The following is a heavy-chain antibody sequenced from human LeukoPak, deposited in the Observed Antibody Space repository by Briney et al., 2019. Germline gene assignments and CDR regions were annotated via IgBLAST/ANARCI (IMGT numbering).Heavy chain of an antibody. V-gene: IGHV1-18*01. CDR3: ARTGGIYDILTGRDY. CDR1: GYTFTSYG. CDR2: ISAYNGNT. D-gene: IGHD3-9*01. J-gene: IGHJ4*02. Sequence: VASVKVSCKASGYTFTSYGISWVRQAPGQGLEWMGWISAYNGNTNYAQKLQGRVTMTTDTSTSTAYMELRSLRSDDTAVYYCARTGGIYDILTGRDYWGKGTLVTVSS.